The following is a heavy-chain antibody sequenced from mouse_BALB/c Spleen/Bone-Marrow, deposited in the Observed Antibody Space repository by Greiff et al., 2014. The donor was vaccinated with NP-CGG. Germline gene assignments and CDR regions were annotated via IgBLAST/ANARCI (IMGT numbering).Heavy chain of an antibody. Sequence: EVKLMESGGGLVQLGGSLKLSCAASGFTFSRYGMSWVRQTPDKRLELVAIINSDGGSTYYPDSVKGRFTISRDNAKNTLYLQMSSLKSEGTAIYYCARAYYWGQGTLVTVSA. J-gene: IGHJ3*01. CDR2: INSDGGST. CDR1: GFTFSRYG. CDR3: ARAYY. D-gene: IGHD2-10*01. V-gene: IGHV5-6-3*01.